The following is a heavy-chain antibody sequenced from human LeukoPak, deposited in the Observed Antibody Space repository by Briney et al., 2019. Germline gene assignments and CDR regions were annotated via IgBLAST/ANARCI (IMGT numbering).Heavy chain of an antibody. J-gene: IGHJ4*02. Sequence: PGGSLRLSCAVSGFTFRNEEMNWVRQAPGKGLEWIAYISNTGSPIHYRDSVKGRFTISRDNAQSSLFLQMNSLRPDGTAIYYCARGGNYAPFDYWGQGALVAVSS. CDR3: ARGGNYAPFDY. V-gene: IGHV3-48*03. CDR1: GFTFRNEE. CDR2: ISNTGSPI. D-gene: IGHD1-26*01.